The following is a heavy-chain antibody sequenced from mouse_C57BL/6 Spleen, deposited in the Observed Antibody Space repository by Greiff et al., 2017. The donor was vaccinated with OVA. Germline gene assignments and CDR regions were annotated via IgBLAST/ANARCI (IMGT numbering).Heavy chain of an antibody. D-gene: IGHD2-3*01. J-gene: IGHJ4*01. V-gene: IGHV1-26*01. CDR2: INPNNGGT. CDR3: AEYDGDGVYAMDY. CDR1: GYTFTDYY. Sequence: EVQLQQSGPELVKPGASVKISCKASGYTFTDYYMNWVKQSPGQSLEWIGDINPNNGGTSYNQKFKGKATLTVDKSSSTAYMQLSSLTSEDSAVYYGAEYDGDGVYAMDYWGQGTSVTVSS.